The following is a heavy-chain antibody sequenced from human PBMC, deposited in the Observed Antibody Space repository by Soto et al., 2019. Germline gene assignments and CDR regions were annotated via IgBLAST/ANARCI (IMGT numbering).Heavy chain of an antibody. CDR3: ARGGRRGVATRSPLPPRYGMDV. D-gene: IGHD5-12*01. V-gene: IGHV1-18*01. J-gene: IGHJ6*02. CDR2: ITTNNGDT. Sequence: QVQLVQSGAEVKKPGASVKVSCKASGYTFTRYGINWVRQAPGQGLEWMGWITTNNGDTNYSQKLQGRVTMTTDTSTSTAYMELRSLTSDDTAVYYCARGGRRGVATRSPLPPRYGMDVWGQGTTVSVSS. CDR1: GYTFTRYG.